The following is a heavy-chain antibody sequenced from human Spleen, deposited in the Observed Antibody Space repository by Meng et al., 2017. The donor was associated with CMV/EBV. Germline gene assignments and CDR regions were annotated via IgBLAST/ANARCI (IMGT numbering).Heavy chain of an antibody. J-gene: IGHJ4*02. V-gene: IGHV1-46*01. Sequence: ASVKVSCKASGYTLTSYYMHWVRQAPGQGLEWMGIINPSSGSTDYAQKFQGRVTMTRDTSISTAYMELSRLRSDDTAVYYCARIVVGANDFDYWGQGTLVTVSS. CDR2: INPSSGST. CDR1: GYTLTSYY. CDR3: ARIVVGANDFDY. D-gene: IGHD1-26*01.